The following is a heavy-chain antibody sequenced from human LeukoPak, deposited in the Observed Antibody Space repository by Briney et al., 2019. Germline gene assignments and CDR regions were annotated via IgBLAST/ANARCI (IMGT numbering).Heavy chain of an antibody. CDR3: ARDRVGLDGEDY. V-gene: IGHV3-48*04. Sequence: GGSLRLSCAASGLTISSYSMNWVRQAPGKGLQWVSYISSSGSTIYYADSVKGRFTISRDNAKNSLYLQMNSLRAEDTAVYYCARDRVGLDGEDYWGQGTLVTVSS. CDR2: ISSSGSTI. D-gene: IGHD3-10*01. J-gene: IGHJ4*02. CDR1: GLTISSYS.